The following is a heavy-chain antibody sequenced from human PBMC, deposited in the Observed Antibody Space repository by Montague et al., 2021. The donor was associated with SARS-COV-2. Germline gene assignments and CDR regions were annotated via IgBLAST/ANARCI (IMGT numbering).Heavy chain of an antibody. CDR2: IFGGGST. CDR1: GFTVSRNY. CDR3: AKGGTSYFYGMDV. J-gene: IGHJ6*02. V-gene: IGHV3-66*01. D-gene: IGHD1-26*01. Sequence: SLRLSCAASGFTVSRNYMGWVRHAPGKGLEWVSVIFGGGSTNYADSVRGRFTISRDISQNTLYLQMNSLRAEDMAVYYCAKGGTSYFYGMDVWGQGTTVAVPS.